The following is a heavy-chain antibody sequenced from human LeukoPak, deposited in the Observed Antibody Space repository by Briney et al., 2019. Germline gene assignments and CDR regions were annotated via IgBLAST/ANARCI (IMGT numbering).Heavy chain of an antibody. D-gene: IGHD3-10*01. Sequence: GASVKVSCKASGYTFTSYDINWVRQATGQGLEWMGWMNPNSGNTGYAQKFQGRVTITRNTPISTAYMELSSLRAEDTALYYCARELSLLRYRWFDPWGQGTLVTVSS. CDR1: GYTFTSYD. CDR2: MNPNSGNT. CDR3: ARELSLLRYRWFDP. J-gene: IGHJ5*02. V-gene: IGHV1-8*03.